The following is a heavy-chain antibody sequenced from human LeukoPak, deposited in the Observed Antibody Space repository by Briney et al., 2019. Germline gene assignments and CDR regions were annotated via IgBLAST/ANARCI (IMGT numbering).Heavy chain of an antibody. Sequence: GGSLRLSCAASGFTFSNYWMHWVRQTPGEGLVCVSLIKGDGSSTTYADSVKGRFTISRDNAKNTVYLQMNSLRAEDTAVYYCAREGADYWGQGTLVTVSS. J-gene: IGHJ4*02. V-gene: IGHV3-74*01. CDR2: IKGDGSST. CDR3: AREGADY. CDR1: GFTFSNYW. D-gene: IGHD1-26*01.